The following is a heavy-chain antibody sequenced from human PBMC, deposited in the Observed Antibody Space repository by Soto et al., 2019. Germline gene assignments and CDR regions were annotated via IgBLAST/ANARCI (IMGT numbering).Heavy chain of an antibody. J-gene: IGHJ3*02. CDR2: ISDYNGNT. V-gene: IGHV1-18*01. CDR1: GYTNTRYG. Sequence: ASVKSSFKAAGYTNTRYGVHWVRQALGHGLEWMGWISDYNGNTEYEQRVQGRVTMTTDSSTSTAYMELRSLRTDDTPAYYCARHQGRSGWYGHDALDIWGQGTMVTVSS. D-gene: IGHD6-19*01. CDR3: ARHQGRSGWYGHDALDI.